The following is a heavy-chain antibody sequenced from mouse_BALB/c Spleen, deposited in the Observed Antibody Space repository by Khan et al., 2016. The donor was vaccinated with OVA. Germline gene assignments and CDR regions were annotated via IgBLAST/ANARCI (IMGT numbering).Heavy chain of an antibody. CDR3: ARLGYGFVY. Sequence: QVQLKESGAELVKPGSSVKISCTASGYAFSSYWMHWVKQRPGQGLEWIGQIYPGDGNTYYNGKFKGQATLTADTSSNTAYMQLSSLTSDDSAVSYCARLGYGFVYWGQGTLVTVS. V-gene: IGHV1-80*01. J-gene: IGHJ3*01. D-gene: IGHD2-2*01. CDR1: GYAFSSYW. CDR2: IYPGDGNT.